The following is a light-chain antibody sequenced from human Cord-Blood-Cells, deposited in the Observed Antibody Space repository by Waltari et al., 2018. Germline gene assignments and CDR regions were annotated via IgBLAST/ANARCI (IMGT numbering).Light chain of an antibody. V-gene: IGKV4-1*01. CDR1: QSGLYSHINTNY. CDR3: QQNYSTPRT. Sequence: DIVMTPSPVSLAVSMGERAPIKCKSCQSGLYSHINTNYLTWYQQKPGQPPKLLIYWASTRETGVPDRFSGSGSGTDFTLTISSLQAEDVAVYYCQQNYSTPRTFGQGTKVEIK. J-gene: IGKJ1*01. CDR2: WAS.